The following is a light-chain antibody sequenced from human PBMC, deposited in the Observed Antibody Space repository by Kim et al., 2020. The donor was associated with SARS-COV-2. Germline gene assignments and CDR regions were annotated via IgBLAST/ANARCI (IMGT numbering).Light chain of an antibody. V-gene: IGKV1-12*01. CDR3: QQADSFPYT. J-gene: IGKJ2*01. Sequence: SGAVGNRVTITGRERQGSSCWLAGYQQKPGNTPKLLICAASSVQSGVPSRFSGSASGRDFTLTLSSLQREDSATYYCQQADSFPYTFGQGTNLEI. CDR2: AAS. CDR1: QGSSCW.